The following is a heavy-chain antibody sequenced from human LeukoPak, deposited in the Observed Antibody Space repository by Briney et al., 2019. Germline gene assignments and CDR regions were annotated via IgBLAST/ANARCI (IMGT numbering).Heavy chain of an antibody. D-gene: IGHD6-13*01. CDR3: ATASSHRTAAGGDY. CDR1: GFTFSTYW. V-gene: IGHV3-74*01. Sequence: PGGSLRLSCAASGFTFSTYWMHWVRQAPGKGLVWVSRINGDGGSRNYADSVKGRFTISRDNAKNTLYLQMSSLRVEDTAVYYCATASSHRTAAGGDYWGLGTLVTVS. CDR2: INGDGGSR. J-gene: IGHJ4*02.